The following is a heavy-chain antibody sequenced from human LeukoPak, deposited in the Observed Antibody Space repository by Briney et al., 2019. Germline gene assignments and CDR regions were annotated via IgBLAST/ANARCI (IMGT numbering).Heavy chain of an antibody. J-gene: IGHJ4*02. V-gene: IGHV4-39*01. D-gene: IGHD3-9*01. CDR1: GGSISSSSYY. CDR3: ARHLGILTGYYMRSYYFDY. CDR2: INHSGST. Sequence: PSETLSLTCTVSGGSISSSSYYWSWIRQPPGKGLEWIGEINHSGSTNYNPFLKSRVTISVDTSKNQFSLKLSSVTAADTAVYYCARHLGILTGYYMRSYYFDYWGQGTLVTVSS.